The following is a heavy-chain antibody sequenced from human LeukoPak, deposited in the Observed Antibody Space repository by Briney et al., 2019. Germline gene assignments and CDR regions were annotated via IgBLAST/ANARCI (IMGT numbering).Heavy chain of an antibody. CDR1: GFTFDNYA. J-gene: IGHJ4*02. V-gene: IGHV3-9*03. CDR2: ISWNSGSI. D-gene: IGHD6-13*01. Sequence: AGGSLRLSCAASGFTFDNYAMHWVRQAPGKGLEWVSGISWNSGSIGYADSVKGRFTISRDNAQNSLYLQMNSLRAEDMALYYCAKDKGIQAAVGMHYWGQGTLVTVSS. CDR3: AKDKGIQAAVGMHY.